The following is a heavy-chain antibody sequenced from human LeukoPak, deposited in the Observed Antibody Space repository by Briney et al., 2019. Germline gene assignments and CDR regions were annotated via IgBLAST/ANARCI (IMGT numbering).Heavy chain of an antibody. D-gene: IGHD5-24*01. CDR2: IRYDGSIK. Sequence: GGSLRLSCAASGFTFSCCGMHWVRQAPGKGLEWVAFIRYDGSIKFYTDSVKGRFTISRDNSKNTLYLQMNSLRAEDTAVYYCAKDLGDGSNYVGAYWGRGILVTVSS. CDR3: AKDLGDGSNYVGAY. J-gene: IGHJ4*02. CDR1: GFTFSCCG. V-gene: IGHV3-30*02.